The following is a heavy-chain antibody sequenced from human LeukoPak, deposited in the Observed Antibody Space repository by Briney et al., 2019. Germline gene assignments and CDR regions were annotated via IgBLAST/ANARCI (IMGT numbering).Heavy chain of an antibody. J-gene: IGHJ6*04. V-gene: IGHV1-2*06. CDR2: INPNSGGT. CDR3: ARVVLDSSGYRGVEV. D-gene: IGHD3-22*01. Sequence: ASVKVSCKASGYTFTGYYMHWVRQAPGQGLEWMGRINPNSGGTNYAQKFQGRVTMTRDTSISTAYMELSRLRSDDTAVYSCARVVLDSSGYRGVEVWGKGTTVTVSS. CDR1: GYTFTGYY.